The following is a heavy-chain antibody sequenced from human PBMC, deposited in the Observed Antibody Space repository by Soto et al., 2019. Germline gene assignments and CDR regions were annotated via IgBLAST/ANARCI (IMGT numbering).Heavy chain of an antibody. V-gene: IGHV4-59*01. CDR2: IYYRGST. J-gene: IGHJ6*02. Sequence: SETLSLTCNVSGGSISGYYWSWIRQSPGKGLEYIGYIYYRGSTNYNSSLKSRVTMSVDTSRNQFSLKMNSVTAADTAVYYCARHLGAAAGPLYGMDVWGQGTTVTVSS. D-gene: IGHD6-13*01. CDR1: GGSISGYY. CDR3: ARHLGAAAGPLYGMDV.